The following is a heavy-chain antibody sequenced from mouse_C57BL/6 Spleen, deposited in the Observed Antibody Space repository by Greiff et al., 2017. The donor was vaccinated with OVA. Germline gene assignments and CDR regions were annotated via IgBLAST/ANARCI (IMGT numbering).Heavy chain of an antibody. D-gene: IGHD2-5*01. J-gene: IGHJ4*01. Sequence: VQLQQSGAELVRPGASVTLSCKASGYAFTDYEMHWVKQTPVHGLEWIGAIDPETGGTAYNQKFKGKAILTADKSSSTAYMELRSLTSEDSAVYYCTRAYYSNYAMDYWGQGTSVTVSS. CDR2: IDPETGGT. V-gene: IGHV1-15*01. CDR3: TRAYYSNYAMDY. CDR1: GYAFTDYE.